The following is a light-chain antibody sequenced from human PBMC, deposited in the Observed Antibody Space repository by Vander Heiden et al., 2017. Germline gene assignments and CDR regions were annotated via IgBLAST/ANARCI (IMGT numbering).Light chain of an antibody. J-gene: IGKJ1*01. Sequence: DLQMTPSPSSPSASVGDRVPIPCRASQSNSSYLNWYQQKPGKAPKLLIYAASSWQSGVPARFSGSGSGTDFTLTISSLQAEDFAAYYCQQNYSTPPTFGQGTKVEIK. CDR1: QSNSSY. CDR2: AAS. CDR3: QQNYSTPPT. V-gene: IGKV1-39*01.